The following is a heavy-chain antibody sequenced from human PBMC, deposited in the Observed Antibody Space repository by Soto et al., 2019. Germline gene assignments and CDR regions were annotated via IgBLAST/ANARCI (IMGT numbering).Heavy chain of an antibody. V-gene: IGHV4-38-2*02. CDR1: GDSISSGYH. CDR3: ARESIREYFDY. Sequence: SETLSLTCAVSGDSISSGYHWAWIRQPPGKGLEWVASIYHSGTTYYNPSLTSRVTISVDTSKNQFSLKLTSVTAADSAVYYCARESIREYFDYWGQGALVTVSS. CDR2: IYHSGTT. J-gene: IGHJ4*02. D-gene: IGHD2-21*01.